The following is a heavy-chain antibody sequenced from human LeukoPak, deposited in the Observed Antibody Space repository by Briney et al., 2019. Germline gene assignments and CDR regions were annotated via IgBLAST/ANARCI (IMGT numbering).Heavy chain of an antibody. Sequence: SETLSLTCAVSGGSISSSDWWSWVRQPPGKGLEWIGEIYHSGTTNYIPALKSRVTISVNKSKNQFSLKLISVTAADTAVYYWGRVPLKKGGSESHYYYYYGMDAGGKGP. J-gene: IGHJ6*01. D-gene: IGHD3-10*01. CDR2: IYHSGTT. CDR1: GGSISSSDW. V-gene: IGHV4-4*02. CDR3: GRVPLKKGGSESHYYYYYGMDA.